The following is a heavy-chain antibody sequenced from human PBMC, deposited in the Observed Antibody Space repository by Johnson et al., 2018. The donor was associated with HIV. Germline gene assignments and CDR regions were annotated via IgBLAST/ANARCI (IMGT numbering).Heavy chain of an antibody. V-gene: IGHV3-30*04. CDR1: GFTFSSYA. CDR2: ISYDGSNK. CDR3: ARGGKRVMAAFDI. Sequence: QVQLVESGGGVVQPGRSLRLSCAASGFTFSSYAMHWVRQAPVKGLEWVAVISYDGSNKYYADSVKGRFTISRDNSKNTLYLQMNSLRAEDTAVYYCARGGKRVMAAFDIWGQCTMVTVSS. J-gene: IGHJ3*02. D-gene: IGHD3-16*01.